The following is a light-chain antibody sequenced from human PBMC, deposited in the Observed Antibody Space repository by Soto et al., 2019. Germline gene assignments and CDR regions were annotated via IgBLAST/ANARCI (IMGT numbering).Light chain of an antibody. CDR2: GAS. J-gene: IGKJ5*01. CDR1: QSVSNNY. Sequence: EIVLTQSPGTLSLSPGERATLSCRASQSVSNNYLAWYQQKPGQAPRLLLYGASNRATGIPDRFSGSGSGTDFTLTISRLEPEDFAVYYCQQRSNWPPITFGQGTRLEI. V-gene: IGKV3D-20*02. CDR3: QQRSNWPPIT.